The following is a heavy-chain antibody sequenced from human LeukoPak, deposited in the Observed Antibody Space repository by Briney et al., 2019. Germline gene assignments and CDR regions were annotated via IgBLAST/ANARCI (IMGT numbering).Heavy chain of an antibody. CDR3: ARRGDSNNNWFDP. D-gene: IGHD4-11*01. V-gene: IGHV5-51*01. J-gene: IGHJ5*02. CDR1: GYSFTSYW. CDR2: IYPGDSDT. Sequence: GKSLKISCQGSGYSFTSYWIGWVRQMPGKGLEWMGIIYPGDSDTRYSPSFQGQVTISADKSISTAYLQWSSLKASDTAMYYCARRGDSNNNWFDPWGQGTLVTVSS.